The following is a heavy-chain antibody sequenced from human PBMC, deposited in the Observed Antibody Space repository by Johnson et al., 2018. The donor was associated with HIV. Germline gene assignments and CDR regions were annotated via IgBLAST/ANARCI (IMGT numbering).Heavy chain of an antibody. CDR3: ARVTSSVTTARYGAFDI. CDR2: IKQDGSEK. CDR1: GFTFSSYW. D-gene: IGHD4-17*01. V-gene: IGHV3-7*01. J-gene: IGHJ3*02. Sequence: VQLVESGGGLIQPGGSLRLSCAASGFTFSSYWMSWVRQAPGKGLEWVANIKQDGSEKYYVDSVKGRFTISRDNSKNTLYLQMNSLRAEDTAVFYCARVTSSVTTARYGAFDIWGQGTMVTVSS.